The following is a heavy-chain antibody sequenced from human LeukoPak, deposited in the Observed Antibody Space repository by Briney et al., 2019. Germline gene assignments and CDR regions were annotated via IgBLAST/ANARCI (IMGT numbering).Heavy chain of an antibody. V-gene: IGHV3-23*01. CDR1: GFTFSNYA. CDR3: AKDGYDYDSSYRYVDY. J-gene: IGHJ4*02. CDR2: ISGSGGTT. Sequence: PGGSLRLSCAASGFTFSNYAMSWVRQAPGKGLEWVSGISGSGGTTYHAESVKGRFTISRDNSKNTLYLQMNTLRAEDTAVYYGAKDGYDYDSSYRYVDYWGQGNLVTVSS. D-gene: IGHD3-22*01.